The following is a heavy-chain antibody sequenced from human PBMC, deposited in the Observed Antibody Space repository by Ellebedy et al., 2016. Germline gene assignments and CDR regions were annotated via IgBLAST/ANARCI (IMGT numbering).Heavy chain of an antibody. Sequence: GESLKISCKGSGYSFTSYWIGWVRQMPGKGLEWMGIIYPGDSDTRYSPSFQGQVTISVDKSISTAYLQWSSLKASDTAMYYCARRQVGALGDYDWFDPWGQGTLVTVSS. D-gene: IGHD1-26*01. CDR3: ARRQVGALGDYDWFDP. V-gene: IGHV5-51*01. CDR1: GYSFTSYW. J-gene: IGHJ5*02. CDR2: IYPGDSDT.